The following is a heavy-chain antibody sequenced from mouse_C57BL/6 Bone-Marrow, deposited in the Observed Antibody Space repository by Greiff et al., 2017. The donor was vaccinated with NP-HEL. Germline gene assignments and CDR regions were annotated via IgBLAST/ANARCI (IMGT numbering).Heavy chain of an antibody. CDR1: GYTFTSYW. J-gene: IGHJ1*03. V-gene: IGHV1-64*01. Sequence: QVQLQQPGAELVKPGASVKLSCKASGYTFTSYWMHWVKQRPGQGLEWIGMLHPNSGSTNYNEKFKSKATLTVDKSSSTAYMQLSSLTSEDSAVYYCAKGEDDYGSSYVWYFDVWGTGTTVTVSS. D-gene: IGHD1-1*01. CDR3: AKGEDDYGSSYVWYFDV. CDR2: LHPNSGST.